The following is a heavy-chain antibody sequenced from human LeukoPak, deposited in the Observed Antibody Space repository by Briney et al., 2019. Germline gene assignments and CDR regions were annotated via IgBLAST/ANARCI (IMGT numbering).Heavy chain of an antibody. J-gene: IGHJ4*02. D-gene: IGHD2-15*01. CDR2: ISYDGSNK. V-gene: IGHV3-33*08. CDR1: GFTFSSYS. CDR3: ARRYCSSSSCYLFDY. Sequence: GGSLRLSCAASGFTFSSYSMNWVRQAPGKGLEWVAGISYDGSNKYYADSVKGRFTISRDKSKNTVYLEMNSLRAEDTAVYYCARRYCSSSSCYLFDYWGQGTLVTVSS.